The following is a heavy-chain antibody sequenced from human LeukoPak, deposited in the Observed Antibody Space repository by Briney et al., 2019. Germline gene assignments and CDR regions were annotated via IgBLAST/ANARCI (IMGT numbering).Heavy chain of an antibody. CDR1: GFTFSSYR. V-gene: IGHV3-74*01. CDR3: ARDLYTYYFDY. J-gene: IGHJ4*02. CDR2: INSDGSST. D-gene: IGHD1-14*01. Sequence: GGSLRLSCADSGFTFSSYRMHWVRQAPGKGLVWVSRINSDGSSTRYADSVKGRFTISRDNAKNTLYLQMNSLRGEDTAVYYCARDLYTYYFDYWGQGTLVTVSS.